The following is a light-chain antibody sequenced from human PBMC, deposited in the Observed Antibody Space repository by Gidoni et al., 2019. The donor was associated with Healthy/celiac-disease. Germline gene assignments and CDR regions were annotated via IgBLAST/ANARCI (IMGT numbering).Light chain of an antibody. CDR3: KERYSTPRT. CDR2: AAS. J-gene: IGKJ1*01. CDR1: QSISSS. Sequence: IHMPHSPSSLSASVGDRVTITCRASQSISSSFNWYQQKPGKAPKLLIYAASSLQSGVPSRFRGSGYGTEFTLTISSLQTEDVATYYCKERYSTPRTFGQGTKVEIK. V-gene: IGKV1-39*01.